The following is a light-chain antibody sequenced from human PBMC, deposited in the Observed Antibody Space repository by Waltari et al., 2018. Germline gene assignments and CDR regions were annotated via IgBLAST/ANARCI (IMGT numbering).Light chain of an antibody. CDR2: DAS. V-gene: IGKV3-11*01. J-gene: IGKJ4*01. CDR1: QSVSIY. CDR3: QQRNTWPTVT. Sequence: EVVLTQSPATLSLSPGERDTLPCRASQSVSIYLVWYQQKPGQAPRLLISDASNRAPGIPARFSGGGSGTDFTLTISSLEPEDSAVYYCQQRNTWPTVTFGGGTKVEIK.